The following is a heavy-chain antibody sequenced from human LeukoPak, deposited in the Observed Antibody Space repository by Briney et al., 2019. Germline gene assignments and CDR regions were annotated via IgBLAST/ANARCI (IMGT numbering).Heavy chain of an antibody. V-gene: IGHV3-33*01. D-gene: IGHD3-10*01. CDR2: VRDDGSNR. CDR3: ARELFGSGSCPDY. J-gene: IGHJ4*02. CDR1: GFTFSSYA. Sequence: GGSPRLSCTAPGFTFSSYAIHWIRQAPGKGLEWVVPVRDDGSNRYYSETVKGRFTISRDNSKNTVYLQIAGLRAEDTAVYYCARELFGSGSCPDYWGQGTRVTVSS.